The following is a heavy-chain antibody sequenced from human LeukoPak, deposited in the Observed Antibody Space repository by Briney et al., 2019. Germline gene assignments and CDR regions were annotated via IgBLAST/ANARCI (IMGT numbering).Heavy chain of an antibody. J-gene: IGHJ3*02. V-gene: IGHV4-30-2*01. CDR1: GGSISSGGYS. Sequence: SETLSLTCAVSGGSISSGGYSWSWIRQPPGKGLEWIGYIYHSGSTYYNPSLKSRVTISVDRSKNQFSPKLSSVTAADTAVYYCASAKVDIVVVPAAIDAFDIWGQGTMVTVSS. CDR2: IYHSGST. D-gene: IGHD2-2*01. CDR3: ASAKVDIVVVPAAIDAFDI.